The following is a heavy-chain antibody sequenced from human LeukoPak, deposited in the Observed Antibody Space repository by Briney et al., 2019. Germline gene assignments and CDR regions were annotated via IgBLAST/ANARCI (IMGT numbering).Heavy chain of an antibody. D-gene: IGHD2-15*01. J-gene: IGHJ4*02. CDR2: ISSNGGST. V-gene: IGHV3-64*01. Sequence: GGSLRLSCAASGLNFSTYAMHWVRQDPGKGLEYVSEISSNGGSTYYANSVKGRFTISRDNSKNTLYLQMGSLRAEDMAVYYCARDPGYCSGGSCYYFDSWGQGTLVTVSS. CDR1: GLNFSTYA. CDR3: ARDPGYCSGGSCYYFDS.